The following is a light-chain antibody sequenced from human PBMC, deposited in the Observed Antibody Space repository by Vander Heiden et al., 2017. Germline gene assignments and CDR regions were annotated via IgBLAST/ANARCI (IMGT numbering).Light chain of an antibody. CDR1: QSVSSY. V-gene: IGKV3-11*01. CDR2: DVS. CDR3: QQRINGHPSIT. J-gene: IGKJ5*01. Sequence: EIVLTQSPATLSLSPGERATLSCRASQSVSSYLAWYQQKPGQAPRLLIYDVSKRATGIQARFSGSGYGTDFTLTISGLESEDFAVYYCQQRINGHPSITFGQGTQMEIK.